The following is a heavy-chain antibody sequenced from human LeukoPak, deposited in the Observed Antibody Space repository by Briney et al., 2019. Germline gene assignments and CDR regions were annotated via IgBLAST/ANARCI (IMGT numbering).Heavy chain of an antibody. V-gene: IGHV3-21*04. CDR1: GFTFSSYS. CDR3: AKDLYSGYDSDDY. J-gene: IGHJ4*02. CDR2: ISSSSSYI. D-gene: IGHD5-12*01. Sequence: GGSLRLSCAASGFTFSSYSMNWVRQAPGKGLEWVSSISSSSSYIYYADSVKGRFTISRDNSKNTLYLQMNSLRAEDTAVYYCAKDLYSGYDSDDYWGQGTLVTVSS.